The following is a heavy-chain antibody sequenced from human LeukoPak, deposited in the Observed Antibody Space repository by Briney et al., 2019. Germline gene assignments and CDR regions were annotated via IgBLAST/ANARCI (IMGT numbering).Heavy chain of an antibody. CDR1: GFTFSSYA. D-gene: IGHD3-3*01. CDR3: ATIYYDFWSGYRKNFDY. J-gene: IGHJ4*02. CDR2: ISYDGSNK. V-gene: IGHV3-30*04. Sequence: GGSLRLSCAASGFTFSSYAMHWVRQAPGKGLEWVAVISYDGSNKYYADYVKGRFTISRDNSKNTLYLQMNSLRAEDTAVYYCATIYYDFWSGYRKNFDYWGQGTLVTVSS.